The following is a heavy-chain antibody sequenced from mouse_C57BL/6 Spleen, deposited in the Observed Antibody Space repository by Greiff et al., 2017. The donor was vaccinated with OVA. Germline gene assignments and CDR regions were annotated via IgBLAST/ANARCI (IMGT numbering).Heavy chain of an antibody. D-gene: IGHD5-1*01. CDR1: GFNIKDDY. CDR2: IDPENGDT. Sequence: EVQVVESGAELVRPGASVKLSCTASGFNIKDDYMHWVKQRPEQGLEWIGWIDPENGDTEYASKFQGKATITADTSSNTAYLQLSSLTSEDTAVYYCTTEYGAPFDYWGQGTTLTVSS. V-gene: IGHV14-4*01. J-gene: IGHJ2*01. CDR3: TTEYGAPFDY.